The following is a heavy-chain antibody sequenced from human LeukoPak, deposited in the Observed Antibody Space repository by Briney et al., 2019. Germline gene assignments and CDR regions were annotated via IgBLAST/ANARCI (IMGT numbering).Heavy chain of an antibody. CDR2: IFGSGGSA. D-gene: IGHD6-19*01. CDR1: RFTFGGYG. J-gene: IGHJ4*02. V-gene: IGHV3-23*01. Sequence: GGSLRLSCAASRFTFGGYGMSWLRQAPGKGLEWVSGIFGSGGSAHYADSVKGRFTISRDNSKNTVYLQMDSLRVEDTAVYYCGKTTTGYSSGRYPGWPVDYWGQGTLVTVSS. CDR3: GKTTTGYSSGRYPGWPVDY.